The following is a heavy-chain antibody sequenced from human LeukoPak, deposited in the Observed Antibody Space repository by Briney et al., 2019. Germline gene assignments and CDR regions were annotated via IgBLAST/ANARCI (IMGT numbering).Heavy chain of an antibody. D-gene: IGHD2-2*01. CDR3: ARVGSDIVVVPAAILYYYYYMDV. CDR2: IYYSGST. CDR1: GGSISSGGYS. J-gene: IGHJ6*03. V-gene: IGHV4-31*03. Sequence: PSQTLSLTCTVSGGSISSGGYSWSWIRQHPGKGLEWIGYIYYSGSTYYNPSLKSRVTISVDTSKNQFSLKLSSVTAADTAVYYCARVGSDIVVVPAAILYYYYYMDVWGKGTTVTVSS.